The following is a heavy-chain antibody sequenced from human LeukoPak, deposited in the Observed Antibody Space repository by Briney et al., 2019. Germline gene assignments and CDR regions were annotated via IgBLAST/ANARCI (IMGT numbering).Heavy chain of an antibody. D-gene: IGHD1-26*01. J-gene: IGHJ6*02. CDR2: MNPNSGNT. CDR1: GYTFTSYD. V-gene: IGHV1-8*01. CDR3: ARLNSGSLTNYYFYGMDV. Sequence: ASVKVSCKASGYTFTSYDINWVRQATGQGLEWMGWMNPNSGNTGYAQKFQGRVTMTRNTSISTAYMELSSLRSEDTAVYYCARLNSGSLTNYYFYGMDVWGQGTTVTVSS.